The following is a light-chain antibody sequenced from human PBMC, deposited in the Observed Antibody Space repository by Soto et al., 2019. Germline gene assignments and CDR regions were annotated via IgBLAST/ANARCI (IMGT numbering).Light chain of an antibody. V-gene: IGLV2-14*01. CDR3: SAYRDTSKLV. CDR1: SSDIGGYDY. J-gene: IGLJ1*01. CDR2: EVS. Sequence: QSALTQPASVSASPGQSITISCSGSSSDIGGYDYVSWYQQHPGKAPKLMIYEVSNRPSVVSDRFSGSKSGNTASLTIAGLQVDDETDYYCSAYRDTSKLVFGPGTKVTVL.